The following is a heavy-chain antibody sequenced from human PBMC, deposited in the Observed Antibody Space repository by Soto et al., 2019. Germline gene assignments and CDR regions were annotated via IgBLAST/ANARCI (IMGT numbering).Heavy chain of an antibody. D-gene: IGHD4-17*01. CDR2: IIGYGDTA. CDR3: AKDYDYGDSLPFDY. V-gene: IGHV3-23*01. CDR1: GFSFRNYG. J-gene: IGHJ4*02. Sequence: EVQLLEAGGGLVQPGGSLRLSCAASGFSFRNYGMSWVLQAPGKGLEWLSAIIGYGDTAYYADSVRGPFTISRDNSKNTLYLQLNDLGAEDTAIYYCAKDYDYGDSLPFDYWGQGTLVTVSS.